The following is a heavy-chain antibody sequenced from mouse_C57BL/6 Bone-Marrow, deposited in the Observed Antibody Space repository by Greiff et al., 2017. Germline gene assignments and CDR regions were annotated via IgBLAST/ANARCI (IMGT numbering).Heavy chain of an antibody. D-gene: IGHD1-1*01. V-gene: IGHV5-6*02. J-gene: IGHJ4*01. CDR2: ISSGGSYT. CDR3: ARIIYYYGSNYAMDY. CDR1: GFTFSSYG. Sequence: EVMLVESGGDLVKPGGSLKLSCAASGFTFSSYGMSWVRQTPDKRLEWVATISSGGSYTYYPDSVKGRFTISRDNAKNTLYLQMSSLKYEDTAMYYCARIIYYYGSNYAMDYWGQGTSVTVSS.